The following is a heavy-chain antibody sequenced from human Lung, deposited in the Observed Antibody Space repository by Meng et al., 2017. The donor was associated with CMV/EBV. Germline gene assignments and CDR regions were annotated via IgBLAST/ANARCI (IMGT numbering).Heavy chain of an antibody. V-gene: IGHV3-7*01. D-gene: IGHD2-21*01. CDR1: GFTFSSYW. Sequence: SCAAAGFTFSSYWMSWVRQAPGKGLEWVAYIKQDGSQTSYVDSVQGRFTISRDNAKNSLYLQMDSLRAEDTAVYYCAGLYCGADCYFDNWGQGTLVTVSS. CDR3: AGLYCGADCYFDN. J-gene: IGHJ4*02. CDR2: IKQDGSQT.